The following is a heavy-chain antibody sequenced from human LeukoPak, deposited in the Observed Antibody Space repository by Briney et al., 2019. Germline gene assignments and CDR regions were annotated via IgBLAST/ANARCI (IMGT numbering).Heavy chain of an antibody. Sequence: ASVKVSCKASGYTFTGYYMHWVRQAPGQGLEWMGWINPNSGGTNYAQKFQGRATMTRDTSISTAYMELSRLRSDDTAVYYCARDFGYSYGLDYWGQGTLVTVSS. D-gene: IGHD5-18*01. CDR2: INPNSGGT. V-gene: IGHV1-2*02. J-gene: IGHJ4*02. CDR1: GYTFTGYY. CDR3: ARDFGYSYGLDY.